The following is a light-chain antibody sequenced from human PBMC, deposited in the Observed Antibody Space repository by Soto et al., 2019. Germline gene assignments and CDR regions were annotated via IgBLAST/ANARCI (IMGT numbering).Light chain of an antibody. CDR3: QQYGSSPGT. CDR2: GAS. Sequence: EIVLTQSPGTLSLSPGDRATLSCRASQSVSSSYLAWYQQKPGQAPMLLIYGASSRATGIPDRFSGSGSGTDFTLTISRLEPEDFAVYYCQQYGSSPGTFGQGTKVEIK. CDR1: QSVSSSY. J-gene: IGKJ1*01. V-gene: IGKV3-20*01.